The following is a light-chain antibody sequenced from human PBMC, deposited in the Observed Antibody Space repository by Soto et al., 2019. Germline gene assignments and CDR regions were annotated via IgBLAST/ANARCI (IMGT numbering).Light chain of an antibody. J-gene: IGKJ5*01. CDR1: QSVPRSY. Sequence: EMVWTQSPGTLSLSPGERATLSCRASQSVPRSYLAWYQQKPGQAPRLLIYGTSSRATGIPDRFSGSGSGTEFTLTISRLEPEDFAVFYCQQYGSSITFGQGTRLEIK. V-gene: IGKV3-20*01. CDR2: GTS. CDR3: QQYGSSIT.